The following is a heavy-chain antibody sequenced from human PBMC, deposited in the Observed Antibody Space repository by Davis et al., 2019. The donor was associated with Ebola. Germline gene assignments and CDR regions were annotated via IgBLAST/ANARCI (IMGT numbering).Heavy chain of an antibody. J-gene: IGHJ4*02. CDR3: SGGPAGRDY. D-gene: IGHD1-26*01. CDR2: ISYAGSDK. V-gene: IGHV3-30*04. CDR1: GFTFSSYA. Sequence: GESLKISCAASGFTFSSYAMHWVRQAPGKGLEWVAVISYAGSDKYYADSVKGRFTISRDNSKNTAYLQMNSLKTEDTAVYYCSGGPAGRDYWGQGTLVTVSS.